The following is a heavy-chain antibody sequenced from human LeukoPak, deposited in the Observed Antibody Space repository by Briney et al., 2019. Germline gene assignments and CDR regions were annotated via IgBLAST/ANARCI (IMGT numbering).Heavy chain of an antibody. Sequence: SQTLSLTCTVSGGSLSSGSYYWSWIRQPGGKGLEWIGRIYTSGSTNYNPSLKSRVTISVDTSKNQFSLKLSSVTAADTAVYYCARDLGYSGFDWAPWGQGTLVTVSS. CDR1: GGSLSSGSYY. V-gene: IGHV4-61*02. J-gene: IGHJ5*02. D-gene: IGHD5-12*01. CDR3: ARDLGYSGFDWAP. CDR2: IYTSGST.